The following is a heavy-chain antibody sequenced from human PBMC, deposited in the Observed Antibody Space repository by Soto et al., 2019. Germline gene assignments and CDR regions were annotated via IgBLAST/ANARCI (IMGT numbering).Heavy chain of an antibody. Sequence: ASVKVSCKVSGYTLTELSMHWVRQAPGKGLEWMGGFDPEDGETIYAQKFQGRVTMTEDTSTDTAYMELSSLRSEDTAVYYCATFRILGGPPLSYFQHWGQGTLVTVPQ. CDR3: ATFRILGGPPLSYFQH. V-gene: IGHV1-24*01. D-gene: IGHD2-15*01. CDR2: FDPEDGET. CDR1: GYTLTELS. J-gene: IGHJ1*01.